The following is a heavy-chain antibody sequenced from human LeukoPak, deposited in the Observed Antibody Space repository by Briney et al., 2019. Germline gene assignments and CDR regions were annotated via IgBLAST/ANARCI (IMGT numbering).Heavy chain of an antibody. CDR1: GFTFSSTG. CDR2: IRYDGNNK. CDR3: ARTYNPDY. Sequence: PGGSLILSCTASGFTFSSTGMHWVRQAPGKGLEWVSYIRYDGNNKYYGDSVKGRLTVSRDNSKNTLYLQMNSLRVEDTAVYYCARTYNPDYWGQGTLVTVSS. V-gene: IGHV3-30*02. J-gene: IGHJ4*02. D-gene: IGHD1-14*01.